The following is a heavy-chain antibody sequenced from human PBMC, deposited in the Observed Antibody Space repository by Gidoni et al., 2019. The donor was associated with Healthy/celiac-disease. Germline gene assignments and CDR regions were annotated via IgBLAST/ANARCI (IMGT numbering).Heavy chain of an antibody. Sequence: HVQLQEAGPGLVKPSQTLSLTCNVSGGSIRSGGYYWSWIRQHPGKVLEWIGYIYYSGSTYYNPSLTSRVTISVDTSKNQFSLKLSSVTAADTAVYYCARDSGFIDYWGQGTLVTVSS. V-gene: IGHV4-31*03. CDR3: ARDSGFIDY. CDR1: GGSIRSGGYY. J-gene: IGHJ4*02. D-gene: IGHD5-12*01. CDR2: IYYSGST.